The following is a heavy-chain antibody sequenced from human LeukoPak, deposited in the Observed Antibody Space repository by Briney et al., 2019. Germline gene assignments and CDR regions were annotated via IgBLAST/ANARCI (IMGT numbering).Heavy chain of an antibody. V-gene: IGHV4-39*07. CDR1: GGSISSSTYY. J-gene: IGHJ4*02. CDR3: ARDGVTTADTLDY. D-gene: IGHD4-17*01. Sequence: KPSETLSLTCTVSGGSISSSTYYWGWIRQSPGKGLEWIGSVHYSGGSYYNPSLKSRVTISLNTSKNQFSLKLSSVTAADTAVYFCARDGVTTADTLDYWGQGTLVTVSS. CDR2: VHYSGGS.